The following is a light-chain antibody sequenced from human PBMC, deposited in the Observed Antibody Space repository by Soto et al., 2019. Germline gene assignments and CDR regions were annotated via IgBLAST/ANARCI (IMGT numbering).Light chain of an antibody. Sequence: QSALTQPRSVSGSPGQSVTISCTGASSDVGGYNYVSWYQQPPGKAPKLMIYDVTQRPSGVPDRFSGSKSGNTASLTISGLQAEDEADYYCYSYAGSYIYVFGSGTQLTVL. J-gene: IGLJ1*01. CDR2: DVT. CDR1: SSDVGGYNY. V-gene: IGLV2-11*01. CDR3: YSYAGSYIYV.